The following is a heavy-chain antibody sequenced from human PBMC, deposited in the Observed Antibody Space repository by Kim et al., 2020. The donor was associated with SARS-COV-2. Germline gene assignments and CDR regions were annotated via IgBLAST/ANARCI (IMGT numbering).Heavy chain of an antibody. J-gene: IGHJ3*02. D-gene: IGHD3-22*01. V-gene: IGHV3-23*01. CDR1: GFTFSSYA. CDR2: ISGSGGST. CDR3: AKAGRITMIVVVITTDAFCI. Sequence: GGSLRLSCAASGFTFSSYAMSWVRQAPGKALEWVSAISGSGGSTYYADSVKGRFTISRDNSKNTLYLQMNSLRAEDTAVYYCAKAGRITMIVVVITTDAFCICGKRTMVTGSS.